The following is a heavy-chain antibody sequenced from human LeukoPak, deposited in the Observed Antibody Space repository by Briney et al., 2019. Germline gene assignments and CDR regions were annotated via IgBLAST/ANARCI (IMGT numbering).Heavy chain of an antibody. CDR1: GVSIRSYY. CDR2: IYYSGST. J-gene: IGHJ6*02. Sequence: KASETLSLTCTVSGVSIRSYYWSWIRQPPGKGLEWIGYIYYSGSTNYNPSLKSRVTISVDTSKNQLSLKLSAVTAADTAVYYCARHTSSGSYYGMDVWGQGTTVTVSS. V-gene: IGHV4-59*08. CDR3: ARHTSSGSYYGMDV. D-gene: IGHD1-26*01.